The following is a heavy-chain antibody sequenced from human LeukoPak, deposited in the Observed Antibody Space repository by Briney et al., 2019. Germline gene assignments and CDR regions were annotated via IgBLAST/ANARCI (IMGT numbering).Heavy chain of an antibody. J-gene: IGHJ4*02. CDR3: AKDPYYGSGRDFDY. Sequence: GGSLRLSCAASGFTFSSYAMSWVRPAPGKGLEWVSAISGSGGSTYYADSVKGRFTISRDNSKNTLYLQMNSLRAEDTAVYYCAKDPYYGSGRDFDYWGQGTLVTVSS. V-gene: IGHV3-23*01. CDR2: ISGSGGST. CDR1: GFTFSSYA. D-gene: IGHD3-10*01.